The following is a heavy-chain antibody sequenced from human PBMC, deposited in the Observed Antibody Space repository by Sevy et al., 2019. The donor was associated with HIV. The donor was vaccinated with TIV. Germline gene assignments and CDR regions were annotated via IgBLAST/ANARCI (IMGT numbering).Heavy chain of an antibody. J-gene: IGHJ4*02. D-gene: IGHD6-19*01. CDR2: FNYVGSF. V-gene: IGHV4-39*01. CDR3: VGPTLTYSSGWSYYDS. Sequence: SETLSLTCTVSGASISSSGYYWGWIRQPPGKGLEWIASFNYVGSFFYNPSLRSRVTISSDTSNKQFSLKLNSVTAADTAIYYCVGPTLTYSSGWSYYDSWGQGTVVTVSS. CDR1: GASISSSGYY.